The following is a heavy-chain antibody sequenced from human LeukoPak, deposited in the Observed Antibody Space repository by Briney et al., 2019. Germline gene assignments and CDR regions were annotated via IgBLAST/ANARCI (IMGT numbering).Heavy chain of an antibody. CDR3: ARGSRGWLQFSSFDY. D-gene: IGHD5-24*01. CDR1: GFTFSSYA. Sequence: GRSLRLSCAASGFTFSSYAMHWVRQAPGKGLEWVAVISYDGSNKYYADSVKGRFTISRDNSKNTLYLQMNSLRAEDTAVYYCARGSRGWLQFSSFDYWGQGTLVTVSS. V-gene: IGHV3-30-3*01. J-gene: IGHJ4*02. CDR2: ISYDGSNK.